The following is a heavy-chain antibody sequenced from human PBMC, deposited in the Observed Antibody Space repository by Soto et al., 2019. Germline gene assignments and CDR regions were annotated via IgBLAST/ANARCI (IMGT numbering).Heavy chain of an antibody. Sequence: SETLSLTCTVSGDSITKHYWTWIRQPPGKGLEYIGYIFYTGDINYHPSLKSRVTISIDTSKNQFSLKLASVTAADTAIYYCARPARLVDVWGQGTMVTVSS. V-gene: IGHV4-59*11. CDR2: IFYTGDI. CDR3: ARPARLVDV. CDR1: GDSITKHY. J-gene: IGHJ3*01.